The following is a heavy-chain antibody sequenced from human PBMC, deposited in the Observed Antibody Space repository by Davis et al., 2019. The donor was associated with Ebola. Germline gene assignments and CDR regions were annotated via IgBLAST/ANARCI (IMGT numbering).Heavy chain of an antibody. V-gene: IGHV3-23*01. CDR2: ISGSGSNA. CDR1: GFTFTNYA. D-gene: IGHD2-15*01. Sequence: GGSLRLSCAASGFTFTNYAMSWVRQAPGKRLEWVSVISGSGSNAYYAGSVRGRFTISRDDSKNTLYLQMNSLRAEDTAVYYCAKGYAVSGSCYSSAESWGQGTLVTVSS. J-gene: IGHJ5*02. CDR3: AKGYAVSGSCYSSAES.